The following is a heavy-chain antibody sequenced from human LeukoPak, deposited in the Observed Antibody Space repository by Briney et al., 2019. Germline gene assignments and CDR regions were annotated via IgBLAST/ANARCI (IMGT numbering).Heavy chain of an antibody. CDR2: ISGGST. J-gene: IGHJ6*02. D-gene: IGHD5-18*01. CDR3: KKDVSRRRSLRSRIQPRQGRASYYGMDV. CDR1: GFTVSSNE. Sequence: PGGSLRLSCAASGFTVSSNEMSWVRQAPGKGLEWVSSISGGSTYYADSRKGRFTISRDNSKNTLHHQMNSLRAEDTAVYYCKKDVSRRRSLRSRIQPRQGRASYYGMDVWGQGTTVTVSS. V-gene: IGHV3-38-3*01.